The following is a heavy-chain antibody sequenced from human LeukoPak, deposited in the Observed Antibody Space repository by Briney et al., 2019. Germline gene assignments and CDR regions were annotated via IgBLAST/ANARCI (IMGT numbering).Heavy chain of an antibody. J-gene: IGHJ3*02. Sequence: GGSLRLSCAASGFTVSSNYMSWVRQAPGKGLEWVSSISSSSSYIYYADSVKGRFTISRGNAKNSLYPQMNSLRAEDTAVYYCARETYAFEPDAFDIWGQGTMVTVSS. CDR3: ARETYAFEPDAFDI. CDR1: GFTVSSNY. CDR2: ISSSSSYI. D-gene: IGHD2-8*01. V-gene: IGHV3-21*01.